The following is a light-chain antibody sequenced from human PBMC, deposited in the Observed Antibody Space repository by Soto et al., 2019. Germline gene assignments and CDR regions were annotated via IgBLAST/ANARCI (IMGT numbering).Light chain of an antibody. J-gene: IGKJ1*01. V-gene: IGKV3-20*01. CDR2: GTS. CDR1: QSVSSN. Sequence: EIVLTQSPATLSLSPGERATLSCRASQSVSSNLAWYQQKPGQAPRLLISGTSNRATGIPDRFSGSGSGSDFTLTISGLEPEDFAVYYCQQYGSSGTFGQGTKVDIK. CDR3: QQYGSSGT.